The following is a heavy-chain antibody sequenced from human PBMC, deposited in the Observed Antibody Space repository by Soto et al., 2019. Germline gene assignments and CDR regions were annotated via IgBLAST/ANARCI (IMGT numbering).Heavy chain of an antibody. CDR1: GFTFSRYW. D-gene: IGHD1-7*01. CDR3: ARGTMGTKDY. Sequence: GGSLRLSCAASGFTFSRYWMNWVRQAPGKGLEWVANIKQDGSEKYYVDSVKGRFTISRDNAKNSLYLQMNSLRAEDKAVYYCARGTMGTKDYWGQGTLVTVSS. V-gene: IGHV3-7*04. J-gene: IGHJ4*02. CDR2: IKQDGSEK.